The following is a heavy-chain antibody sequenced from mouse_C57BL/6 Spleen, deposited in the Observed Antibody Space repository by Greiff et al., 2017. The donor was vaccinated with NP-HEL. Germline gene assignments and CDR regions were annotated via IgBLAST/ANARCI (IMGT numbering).Heavy chain of an antibody. V-gene: IGHV5-6*01. CDR3: ARHDYSNPYFDY. D-gene: IGHD2-5*01. CDR2: ISSGGSYT. CDR1: GFTFSSYG. J-gene: IGHJ2*01. Sequence: EVQLMESGGDLVKPGGSLKLSCAASGFTFSSYGMSWVRQTPDKRLEWVATISSGGSYTYYPDSVKGRFTISRDNAKNTLYLQMSSLKSEDTAMYYCARHDYSNPYFDYWGQGTTLTVSS.